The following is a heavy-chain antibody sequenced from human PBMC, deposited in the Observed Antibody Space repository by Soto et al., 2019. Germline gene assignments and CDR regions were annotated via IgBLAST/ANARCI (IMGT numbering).Heavy chain of an antibody. Sequence: EVQLVESGGGLVQPGRSLRLSCAASGFTFDDYAMHWVRQAPGKGLEWVSGISWNSGSIGYADSVKGRFTISRDNAKNSLYLQMNSLRAEDTALYYCAKGEGYSGYLIGEFVGNFDYWGQGTLVTVSS. V-gene: IGHV3-9*01. D-gene: IGHD5-12*01. CDR1: GFTFDDYA. J-gene: IGHJ4*02. CDR3: AKGEGYSGYLIGEFVGNFDY. CDR2: ISWNSGSI.